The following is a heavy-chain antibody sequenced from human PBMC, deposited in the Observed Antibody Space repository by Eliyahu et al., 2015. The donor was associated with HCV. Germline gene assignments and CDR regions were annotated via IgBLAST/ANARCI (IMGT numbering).Heavy chain of an antibody. J-gene: IGHJ4*02. V-gene: IGHV1-69*08. CDR2: IIPILGXXIA. Sequence: QVQLVQSGAEVKKPGSSVKVSCKASGGTFSSYTISGVRQAPGQGLEWMGRIIPILGXXIANYAQKFQGRVTITADKSTSTAYMELSSLRSEDTAVYYCARDPSYSSRWVLVVWGQGTLVTVSS. D-gene: IGHD6-13*01. CDR1: GGTFSSYT. CDR3: ARDPSYSSRWVLVV.